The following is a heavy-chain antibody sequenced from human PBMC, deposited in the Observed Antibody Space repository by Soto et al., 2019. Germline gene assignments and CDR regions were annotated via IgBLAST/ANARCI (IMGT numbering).Heavy chain of an antibody. J-gene: IGHJ4*02. CDR2: ISYAGDYQ. Sequence: QVQLVESGGGVVQPGRSLRLSCAASGFTFSSYGMHWVRQAPGKGLEWVAVISYAGDYQYYADSVKGRFTISRDNSKNTLYLQMNTLGPEDTAVYFCAKSRGGSSWYEGDSWGQGTLVTVSS. CDR3: AKSRGGSSWYEGDS. CDR1: GFTFSSYG. D-gene: IGHD6-13*01. V-gene: IGHV3-30*18.